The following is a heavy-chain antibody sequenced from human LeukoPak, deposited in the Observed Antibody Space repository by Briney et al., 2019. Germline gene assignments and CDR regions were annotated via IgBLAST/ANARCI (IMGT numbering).Heavy chain of an antibody. Sequence: GGSLRLSCAASGFTFSSYSMNWVRQAPGKGLEWVSSISSSSSYIYYADSVKGRFTISRDNAKNSLYLQMSSLRAEDTAVCYCARSTNSYYYYYGMDVWGQGTTVTVSS. J-gene: IGHJ6*02. CDR2: ISSSSSYI. CDR1: GFTFSSYS. CDR3: ARSTNSYYYYYGMDV. V-gene: IGHV3-21*01. D-gene: IGHD1-14*01.